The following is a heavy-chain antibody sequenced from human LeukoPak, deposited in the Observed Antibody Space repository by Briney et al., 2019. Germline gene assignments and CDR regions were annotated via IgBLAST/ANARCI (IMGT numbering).Heavy chain of an antibody. CDR2: ISYSGST. V-gene: IGHV4-61*08. CDR1: GFSLSTSGVG. J-gene: IGHJ5*02. CDR3: ARGGTAGTNLNWFDP. D-gene: IGHD1-1*01. Sequence: SGPTLVNPTQTLTLTCTFSGFSLSTSGVGVGWIRQPPGKGLEWIGYISYSGSTNFNPSLKSRVTISVDTSKNQFSLKLSSVTAADTAVYYCARGGTAGTNLNWFDPWGQGTLVTVSS.